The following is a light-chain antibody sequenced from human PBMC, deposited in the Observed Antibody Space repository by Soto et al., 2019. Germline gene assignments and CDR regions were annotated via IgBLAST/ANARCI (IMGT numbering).Light chain of an antibody. CDR2: DVS. CDR3: SSYTSSSNVV. V-gene: IGLV2-14*01. J-gene: IGLJ2*01. Sequence: QSALTQPASVSGSPGQSITISCTGTSSDVGGYNYVPWYQQHPGKAPKLMIYDVSNRPSGGSNRFSGSKSGNTGSLAISGLQAEDEADYYCSSYTSSSNVVFGGGTKLTVL. CDR1: SSDVGGYNY.